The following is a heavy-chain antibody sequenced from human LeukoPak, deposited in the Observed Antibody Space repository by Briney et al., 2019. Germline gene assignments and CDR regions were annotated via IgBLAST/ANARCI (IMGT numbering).Heavy chain of an antibody. Sequence: ASVKVSCKASGYTFTAYYIHWVRQAPGQGLEWMGWINPNNGGTNYAQKFQGRVTMTRDTSVSTAYMELSSLRSDDTAVYYCARDLTFIVVAPGYWGQGALVTVSS. V-gene: IGHV1-2*02. CDR3: ARDLTFIVVAPGY. D-gene: IGHD3-22*01. CDR2: INPNNGGT. J-gene: IGHJ4*02. CDR1: GYTFTAYY.